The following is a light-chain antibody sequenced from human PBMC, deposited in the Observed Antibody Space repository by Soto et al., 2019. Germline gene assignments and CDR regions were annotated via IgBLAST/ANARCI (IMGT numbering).Light chain of an antibody. V-gene: IGLV2-14*01. J-gene: IGLJ2*01. CDR1: SSDVGGYSY. Sequence: QSALTQPASVSGSPGQSITISCTGTSSDVGGYSYVSWYQQYPGKAPKLMIYDVSNRPSGVSNRFSGSKSGNTASLTISGLQAEDEADYYCSSYTSSSTLVFGGGTKLTV. CDR3: SSYTSSSTLV. CDR2: DVS.